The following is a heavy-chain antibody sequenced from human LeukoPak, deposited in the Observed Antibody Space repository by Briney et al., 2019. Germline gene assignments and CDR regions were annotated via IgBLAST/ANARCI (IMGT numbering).Heavy chain of an antibody. CDR2: INHSGST. V-gene: IGHV4-34*01. D-gene: IGHD4-17*01. Sequence: SETLSLTCAVYGGSFSGYYWSWIRQPPGKGLEWIGEINHSGSTNYNPSLKSRVTLSVDTSKNQFSLKLSSVTAADTAVYYCARMSGTYGDYVSAWGLLGWFDPWGQGTLVTVSS. J-gene: IGHJ5*02. CDR3: ARMSGTYGDYVSAWGLLGWFDP. CDR1: GGSFSGYY.